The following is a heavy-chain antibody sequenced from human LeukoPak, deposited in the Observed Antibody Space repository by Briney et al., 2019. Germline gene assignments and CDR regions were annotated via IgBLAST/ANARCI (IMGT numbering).Heavy chain of an antibody. Sequence: SETLSLTCTVSGGSISSYYWSWIRQPAGKGLEWIGRIYTSGSTNYNPSLKSRVTMSVDTSKNQFSLKLSSVTAADTAVYYCARHCSSTSCPAYYFDYWGQGTLVTVSS. D-gene: IGHD2-2*01. CDR3: ARHCSSTSCPAYYFDY. J-gene: IGHJ4*02. V-gene: IGHV4-4*07. CDR2: IYTSGST. CDR1: GGSISSYY.